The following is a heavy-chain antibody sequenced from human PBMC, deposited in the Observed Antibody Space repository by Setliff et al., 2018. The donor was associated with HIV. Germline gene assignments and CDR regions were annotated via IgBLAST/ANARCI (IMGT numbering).Heavy chain of an antibody. V-gene: IGHV4-30-4*08. D-gene: IGHD6-19*01. CDR1: GGSISSGDYY. CDR3: VRGPQWLVQKGRVYYFDY. Sequence: PSETLSLTCTVSGGSISSGDYYWSWIRQPPGKGLEWIGYIYYSGSTYYNPSLKSRVTISVDTSKNQVSLKLNSMTAADTAVYFCVRGPQWLVQKGRVYYFDYWGQGALVTVSS. CDR2: IYYSGST. J-gene: IGHJ4*02.